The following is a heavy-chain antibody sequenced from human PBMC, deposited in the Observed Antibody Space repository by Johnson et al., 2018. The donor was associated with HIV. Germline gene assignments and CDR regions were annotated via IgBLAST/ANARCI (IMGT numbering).Heavy chain of an antibody. CDR3: AKDRTSAQSAFDI. CDR1: GFTLSTYA. D-gene: IGHD1-1*01. Sequence: QVQLVESGGDMVQPGRSLRLSCAASGFTLSTYAMHWVRQAPGKGLEWVAVISYDGSNKYYADSVKGRFTISRDNSKNTLYLQMNSLRAEDTAVYYCAKDRTSAQSAFDIWGQGTMVTVSS. V-gene: IGHV3-30-3*01. CDR2: ISYDGSNK. J-gene: IGHJ3*02.